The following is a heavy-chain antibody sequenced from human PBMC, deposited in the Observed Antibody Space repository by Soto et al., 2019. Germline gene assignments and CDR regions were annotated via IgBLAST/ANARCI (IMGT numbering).Heavy chain of an antibody. V-gene: IGHV3-30*18. CDR3: AKDRTPIWNYRPDYYSYGMDV. J-gene: IGHJ6*02. Sequence: QVQLVESGGGVVQPGRSLRLSCAASGFTFSSYGMHWVRQAPGKGLEWVAVISYDGSNKYYADSVKGRFTISRDNSKNTLYLQMHSLSAEDTAVYYCAKDRTPIWNYRPDYYSYGMDVWGQGTTVTVSS. D-gene: IGHD1-7*01. CDR1: GFTFSSYG. CDR2: ISYDGSNK.